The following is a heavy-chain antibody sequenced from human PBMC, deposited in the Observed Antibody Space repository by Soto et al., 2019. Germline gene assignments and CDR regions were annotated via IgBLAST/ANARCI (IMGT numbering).Heavy chain of an antibody. J-gene: IGHJ4*02. CDR3: ARTPVTNSSSAHFDY. CDR2: IIPIFGTA. D-gene: IGHD6-6*01. V-gene: IGHV1-69*13. CDR1: GGTFSSYA. Sequence: GASVKVSCKASGGTFSSYAISWVRQAPGQGLEWMGGIIPIFGTANYAQKFQGRVTITADESTSTAYMELSSLRSEDTAVYYCARTPVTNSSSAHFDYWGQGTLVTVSS.